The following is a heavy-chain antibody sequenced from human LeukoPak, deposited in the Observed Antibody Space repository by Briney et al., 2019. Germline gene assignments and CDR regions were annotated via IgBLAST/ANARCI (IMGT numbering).Heavy chain of an antibody. CDR1: GYSLSELS. CDR3: ATEKDLLLDS. V-gene: IGHV1-24*01. D-gene: IGHD1-26*01. J-gene: IGHJ5*01. CDR2: FDPGDDET. Sequence: GASVKVSCKVSGYSLSELSTHWVRQAPGQGLEWMGGFDPGDDETIYAQKFQGRVTMTEDTSTDTAYLELSSLRSEDTAVYFCATEKDLLLDSWGQGSLLTVAS.